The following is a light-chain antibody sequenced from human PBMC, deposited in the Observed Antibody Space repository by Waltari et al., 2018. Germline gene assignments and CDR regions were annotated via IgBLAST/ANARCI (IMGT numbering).Light chain of an antibody. CDR2: DAS. CDR3: QQRSI. J-gene: IGKJ3*01. V-gene: IGKV3-11*01. Sequence: EIVLTQSPATLSLSPGERATLSCRVSQSVSSYLAWYQQKPGQAPRLLIYDASNRATGIPARFSGSGSGTDFTLTISSLEPEDFAVYYCQQRSIFGPGTKVDIK. CDR1: QSVSSY.